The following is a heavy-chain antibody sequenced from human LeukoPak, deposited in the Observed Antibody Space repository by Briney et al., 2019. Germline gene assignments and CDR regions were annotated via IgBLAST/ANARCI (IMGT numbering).Heavy chain of an antibody. CDR3: ARSGWRYCSSTSCYSWFDP. CDR1: GFTFSSYS. CDR2: ISSSSYI. V-gene: IGHV3-21*01. D-gene: IGHD2-2*02. J-gene: IGHJ5*02. Sequence: KPGGSLRLSCAASGFTFSSYSMNWVRQAPGKWLEWVSSISSSSYIYYADSVKGRFTISRDNAKNSLYLQMNSLRAEDTAVYYCARSGWRYCSSTSCYSWFDPWGQGTLVTVSS.